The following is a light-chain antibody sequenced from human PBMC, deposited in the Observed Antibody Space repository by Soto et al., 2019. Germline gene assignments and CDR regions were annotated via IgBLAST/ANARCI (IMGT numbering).Light chain of an antibody. CDR2: DAS. CDR1: QGIGNA. V-gene: IGKV1-13*02. Sequence: AIQMTQSPSSLSASVGDRVTISCRASQGIGNALAWYQQKPGKAPKLLIYDASSLESGVPSRFSGSGSGTEFTLTISRLQPDDFATYYCQQYNSYSPLTFGGGTKVDIK. CDR3: QQYNSYSPLT. J-gene: IGKJ4*01.